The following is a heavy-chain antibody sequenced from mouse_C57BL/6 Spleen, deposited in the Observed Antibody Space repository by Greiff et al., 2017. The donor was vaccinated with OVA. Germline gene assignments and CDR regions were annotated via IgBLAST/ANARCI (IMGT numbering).Heavy chain of an antibody. CDR3: ARPQFITTVVGDY. CDR2: INPSSGYT. D-gene: IGHD1-1*01. Sequence: VQLQQSGAELARPGASVKMSCKASGYTFTSYTMHWVKQRPGQGLEWIGYINPSSGYTKYNQKFKDKATLTADKSSSTAYMQLSSLTSEDSAVYYCARPQFITTVVGDYWGQGTTLTVSS. J-gene: IGHJ2*01. CDR1: GYTFTSYT. V-gene: IGHV1-4*01.